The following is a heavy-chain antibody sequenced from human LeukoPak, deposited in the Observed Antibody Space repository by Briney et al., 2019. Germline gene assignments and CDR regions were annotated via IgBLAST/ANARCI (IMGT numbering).Heavy chain of an antibody. D-gene: IGHD5-18*01. CDR1: GGTFSSYA. Sequence: SVKVSCKASGGTFSSYAISWVRQAPGQGLEWMGGIIPIFGTANYAQKFQGRVTITADESTSTAYMELSSLRSEDTAVYYCARNSRGYSCGLRRYYYYYGMDVWGQGTTVTVSS. CDR2: IIPIFGTA. CDR3: ARNSRGYSCGLRRYYYYYGMDV. V-gene: IGHV1-69*13. J-gene: IGHJ6*02.